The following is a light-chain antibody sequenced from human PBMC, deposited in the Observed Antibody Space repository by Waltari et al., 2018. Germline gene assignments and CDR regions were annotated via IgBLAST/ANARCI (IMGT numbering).Light chain of an antibody. J-gene: IGKJ1*01. CDR3: QHYDHLRT. CDR1: QTVSSSY. CDR2: RAS. Sequence: EIVLTQSPGTLSLSPGERATLSCRASQTVSSSYLAWYQQKPGRAPRLLIFRASNRATGIPDRVSGSGSGTDFTLTISRLEPEDFAVYYCQHYDHLRTFGQGTKVEIK. V-gene: IGKV3-20*01.